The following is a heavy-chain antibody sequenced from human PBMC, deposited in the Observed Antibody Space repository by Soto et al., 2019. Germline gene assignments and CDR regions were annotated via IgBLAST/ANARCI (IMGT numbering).Heavy chain of an antibody. CDR2: ISYDGSNK. D-gene: IGHD1-26*01. J-gene: IGHJ6*02. V-gene: IGHV3-30*18. CDR3: AKDVVVGATTGLGDYYYYYGMDV. CDR1: GFTFSSYG. Sequence: QVQLVESGGGVVQPGRSLRLSYAASGFTFSSYGMHWVRQAPGKGLEWVAVISYDGSNKYYADSVKGRFTISRDNSKNTLYLQMNSLRAEDTAVYYCAKDVVVGATTGLGDYYYYYGMDVWGQGTTLTVSS.